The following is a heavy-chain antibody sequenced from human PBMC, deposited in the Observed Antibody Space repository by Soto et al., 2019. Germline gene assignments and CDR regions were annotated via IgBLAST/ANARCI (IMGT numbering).Heavy chain of an antibody. CDR3: ARTTAVPNTLRSRYFFDY. CDR1: GGSVSDKTYY. V-gene: IGHV4-61*01. D-gene: IGHD4-17*01. CDR2: VYYSGTT. Sequence: SETLSLTCSVSGGSVSDKTYYWSWIRQPPGKRLEWIGYVYYSGTTNYNPSLKSRVTISVDLSKNRFSLRLSSVTTADAALYYCARTTAVPNTLRSRYFFDYWGQGTLVTVSS. J-gene: IGHJ4*02.